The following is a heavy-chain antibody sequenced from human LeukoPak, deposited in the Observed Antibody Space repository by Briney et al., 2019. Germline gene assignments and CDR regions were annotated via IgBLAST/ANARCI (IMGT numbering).Heavy chain of an antibody. D-gene: IGHD3-10*01. CDR3: ATDLYGSGRLPFDY. CDR2: FDPEDGET. V-gene: IGHV1-24*01. Sequence: GASVKVSCKVSGYTLTELSMHWVRQAPGKGLEWMGGFDPEDGETIYAQKFQGRVTMTEDTSTDTAYMELSSLRSEDTAVYYCATDLYGSGRLPFDYWGQGTLVTVSA. CDR1: GYTLTELS. J-gene: IGHJ4*02.